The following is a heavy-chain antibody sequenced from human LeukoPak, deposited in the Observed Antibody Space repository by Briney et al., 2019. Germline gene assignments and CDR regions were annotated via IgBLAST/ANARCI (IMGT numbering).Heavy chain of an antibody. CDR2: IKQDGSEK. V-gene: IGHV3-7*01. CDR1: RFTFSSYW. D-gene: IGHD3-3*02. CDR3: ARLLAYYYYMDV. Sequence: GGSLRLSCAASRFTFSSYWMSWVRQAPGKGLEWVANIKQDGSEKYYVDSVKGRFTISRDNAKNSLYLQMNSLRAEDTAVYYCARLLAYYYYMDVRGKGTTVTVSS. J-gene: IGHJ6*03.